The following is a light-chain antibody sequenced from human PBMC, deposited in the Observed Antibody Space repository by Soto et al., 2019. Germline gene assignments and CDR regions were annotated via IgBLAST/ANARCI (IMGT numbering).Light chain of an antibody. V-gene: IGKV3-15*01. J-gene: IGKJ1*01. CDR2: GAS. CDR3: QQYNDWPRT. Sequence: EIVMTQSPAILSVSPGERATLSCRASQSVASRLAWYQHTPGQAPRLLIYGASTRATDIPARLSGSGSGTEFTLTITSLQSEDFAVYYCQQYNDWPRTFGQGTKVDIK. CDR1: QSVASR.